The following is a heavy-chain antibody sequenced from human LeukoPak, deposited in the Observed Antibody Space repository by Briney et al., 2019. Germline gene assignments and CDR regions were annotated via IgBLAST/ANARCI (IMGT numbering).Heavy chain of an antibody. Sequence: GGSLRLTCAASAFTFSTYWMSWVRQAPGKGLEWVANLNQDGREKNYVDSVKGRFTISRDNAKNSLSLQMNSLRADDTAVYYCARDRGYSTFDYWGQGTLVTVSS. D-gene: IGHD3-22*01. J-gene: IGHJ4*02. V-gene: IGHV3-7*01. CDR2: LNQDGREK. CDR3: ARDRGYSTFDY. CDR1: AFTFSTYW.